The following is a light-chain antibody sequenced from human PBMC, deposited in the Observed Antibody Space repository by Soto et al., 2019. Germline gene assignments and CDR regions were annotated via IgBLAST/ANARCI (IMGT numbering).Light chain of an antibody. V-gene: IGKV1-33*01. CDR1: QDIDNY. CDR2: DAS. J-gene: IGKJ2*01. Sequence: DIQMTQSPSSLSASIGDSVTISCQASQDIDNYLNWYQQKPGKAPELLISDASSLEAGVPSRFRGSGSGTEFTFTISSLQPQDIATYYCQQYDNAPYTFGQGTKLEIK. CDR3: QQYDNAPYT.